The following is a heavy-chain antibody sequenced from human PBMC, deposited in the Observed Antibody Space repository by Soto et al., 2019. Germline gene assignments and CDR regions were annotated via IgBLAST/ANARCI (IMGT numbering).Heavy chain of an antibody. V-gene: IGHV1-2*02. Sequence: ASVKVSCKASGYTFTGYYMHWVRPAPGQGLEWMGWINPNTGGTNYAQKFQGRVTMTRDTSISTAYMELSRLRSDDTAIYYCARRGYELLQWFDPWGQGTLDTVSS. CDR1: GYTFTGYY. J-gene: IGHJ5*02. D-gene: IGHD2-2*01. CDR3: ARRGYELLQWFDP. CDR2: INPNTGGT.